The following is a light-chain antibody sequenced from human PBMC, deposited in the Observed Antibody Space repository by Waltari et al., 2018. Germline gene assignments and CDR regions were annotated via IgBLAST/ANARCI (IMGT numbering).Light chain of an antibody. V-gene: IGLV3-21*03. J-gene: IGLJ1*01. CDR3: QVWEGSSDHYV. Sequence: SYVLTQPASVSVAPGKTARITCEGNNIGGKTVHWYQLRPGQAPVLVVHDDSDRPSGIPERFSGSNSGNTATLTISGVEVGDDGDYYCQVWEGSSDHYVFGTGTAVSV. CDR1: NIGGKT. CDR2: DDS.